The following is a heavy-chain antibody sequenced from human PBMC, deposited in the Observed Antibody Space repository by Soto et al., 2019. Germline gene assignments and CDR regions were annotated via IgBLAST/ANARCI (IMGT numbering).Heavy chain of an antibody. CDR3: ARTKTTYYYGSGSSEYFQH. V-gene: IGHV1-69*13. CDR2: IIPIFGTA. Sequence: SVKVSCKASGGTFSSYAISWVRQAPGQGLEWMGGIIPIFGTANYAQKFQGRVTITADESTSTAYMELSSLRSEDTAVYYCARTKTTYYYGSGSSEYFQHWGQGTLVTVSS. D-gene: IGHD3-10*01. J-gene: IGHJ1*01. CDR1: GGTFSSYA.